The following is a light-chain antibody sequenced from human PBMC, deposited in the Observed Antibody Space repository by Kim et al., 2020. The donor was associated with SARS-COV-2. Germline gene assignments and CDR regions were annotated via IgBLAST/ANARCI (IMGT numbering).Light chain of an antibody. V-gene: IGKV3-20*01. Sequence: EIVLTQSPGTLSLSPGERATLSCRASQSVNNNYLAWYQQKHDQAPRLLIYDASSRATGIPDRFSGSGSGTDFTPTISRLEPEDFAVYYCQQYGGSPPYTFGQGTKLEI. CDR1: QSVNNNY. CDR2: DAS. CDR3: QQYGGSPPYT. J-gene: IGKJ2*01.